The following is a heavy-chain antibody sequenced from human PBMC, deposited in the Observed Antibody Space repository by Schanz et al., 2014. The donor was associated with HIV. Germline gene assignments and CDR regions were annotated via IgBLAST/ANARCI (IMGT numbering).Heavy chain of an antibody. Sequence: EVQLVESGGGLIQPGGSLRLSCTSPGLSVRLNYINWVRQAPGKGLEWVSGINWNGGSTGYADSVKGRFTSSRDNAKNSLYLQMNSLRAEDTALYHCAREGTYDYALSWGQGTLVTVSS. J-gene: IGHJ4*02. CDR3: AREGTYDYALS. CDR2: INWNGGST. CDR1: GLSVRLNY. D-gene: IGHD3-16*01. V-gene: IGHV3-20*01.